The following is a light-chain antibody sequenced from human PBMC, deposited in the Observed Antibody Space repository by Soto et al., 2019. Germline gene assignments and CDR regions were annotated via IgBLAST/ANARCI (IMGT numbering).Light chain of an antibody. Sequence: QSALTQPASVSGSPGQSITISCTGTSSDVGGFNYVSWYQQHPGKVPKLIIYDVNDRPSGVSDRFSGSKSGNTASLTISGFQAEDDADYFCSAYTSDTMHVLFGGGTQLAAL. CDR3: SAYTSDTMHVL. J-gene: IGLJ2*01. V-gene: IGLV2-14*01. CDR2: DVN. CDR1: SSDVGGFNY.